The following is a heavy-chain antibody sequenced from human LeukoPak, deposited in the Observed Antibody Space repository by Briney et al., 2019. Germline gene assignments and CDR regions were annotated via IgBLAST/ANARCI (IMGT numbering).Heavy chain of an antibody. CDR1: GFTFSSYA. V-gene: IGHV3-64*01. CDR3: AKRAVRGVEFYYMDV. CDR2: ISSNGGST. J-gene: IGHJ6*03. Sequence: GGSLRLSCAASGFTFSSYAMHWVRQAPGKGLEYVSAISSNGGSTYYANSVKGRFTISRDNSKNTLYLQMNSLRAEDTAVYYCAKRAVRGVEFYYMDVWGKGTTVTISS. D-gene: IGHD3-10*01.